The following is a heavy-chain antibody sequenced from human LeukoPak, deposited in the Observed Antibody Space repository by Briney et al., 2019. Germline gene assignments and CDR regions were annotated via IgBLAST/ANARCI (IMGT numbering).Heavy chain of an antibody. CDR2: INHSGST. V-gene: IGHV4-34*01. CDR1: GGSFSGYY. J-gene: IGHJ3*02. CDR3: ARVRGDGNAFDI. Sequence: SETLSLTCAVYGGSFSGYYWSWIRQPPGKGLEWIGEINHSGSTNYNPSLKSRVTISVDTSKNQFSLKLSSVTAADTAVYYCARVRGDGNAFDIWGQGTMVTVSS. D-gene: IGHD2-15*01.